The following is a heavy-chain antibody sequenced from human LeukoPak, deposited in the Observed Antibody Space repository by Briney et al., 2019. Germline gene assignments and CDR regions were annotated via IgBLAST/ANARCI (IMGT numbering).Heavy chain of an antibody. CDR1: EYSFSTNW. D-gene: IGHD3-10*01. Sequence: GESLKISCKAYEYSFSTNWIGWVRQMPGKGLEWMGIIYPGDSQSKYSPSFQGHVTFSADTSRNTAYLQWNSLKASDTAMYYCAEYNAGSLDFWGQGTLVTVSS. CDR2: IYPGDSQS. J-gene: IGHJ4*02. CDR3: AEYNAGSLDF. V-gene: IGHV5-51*01.